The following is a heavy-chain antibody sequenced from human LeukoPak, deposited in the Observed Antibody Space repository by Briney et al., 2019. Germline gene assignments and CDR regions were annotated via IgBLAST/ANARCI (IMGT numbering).Heavy chain of an antibody. Sequence: GASVKVSCKASGYTFTSYDINWVRQATGQGLEWMGWMNPNSGNTGYALKFQGRVTMTRNTSISTAYMELSSLRSEDTAVYYCARVVGAIILNGHNAFDIWGQGTMVTVSS. CDR2: MNPNSGNT. D-gene: IGHD1-26*01. CDR3: ARVVGAIILNGHNAFDI. J-gene: IGHJ3*02. V-gene: IGHV1-8*01. CDR1: GYTFTSYD.